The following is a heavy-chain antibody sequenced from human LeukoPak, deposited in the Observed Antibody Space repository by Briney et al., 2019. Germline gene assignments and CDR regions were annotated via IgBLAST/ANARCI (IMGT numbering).Heavy chain of an antibody. CDR1: GFTFSSYW. CDR3: ASLDGSGTCDY. J-gene: IGHJ4*02. Sequence: PGGSLRLSCAASGFTFSSYWMHWVRQAPGKGLVWVSRINSDGSSTSYADSVKGRFTISRDNAKNTLYLQMNSLRAEDTDVYYCASLDGSGTCDYWGQGTLVTVSS. V-gene: IGHV3-74*01. CDR2: INSDGSST. D-gene: IGHD3-10*01.